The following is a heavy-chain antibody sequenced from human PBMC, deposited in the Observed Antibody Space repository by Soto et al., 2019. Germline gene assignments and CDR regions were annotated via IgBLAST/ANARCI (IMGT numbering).Heavy chain of an antibody. D-gene: IGHD6-13*01. CDR3: ARVDNSSSWYVFGSWGSNYYYGMDV. V-gene: IGHV1-69*06. CDR2: IIPIFGTA. CDR1: GGTFSSYA. Sequence: QVQLVQSGAEVKKPGSSVKVSCKASGGTFSSYAISWVRQAPGQGLEWMGGIIPIFGTANYAQKFQGRVTITADKSTSTAYMELSSLRSEDTAVYYCARVDNSSSWYVFGSWGSNYYYGMDVWGQGTTVTVSS. J-gene: IGHJ6*02.